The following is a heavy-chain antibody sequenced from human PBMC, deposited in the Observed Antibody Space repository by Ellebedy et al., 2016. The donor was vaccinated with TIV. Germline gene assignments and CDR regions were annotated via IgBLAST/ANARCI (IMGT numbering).Heavy chain of an antibody. D-gene: IGHD4-17*01. CDR3: ARRGSYGDYAVHVNSWFDS. CDR1: GFSFRSYW. V-gene: IGHV3-7*01. CDR2: IYQDGSEK. Sequence: PGGSLRLSCAASGFSFRSYWMSWVRQAPGKGLEWVANIYQDGSEKYYVDSVGGRFTISRDNAKNELYLQMKSLRVEDTAVYYCARRGSYGDYAVHVNSWFDSWGQGTPVTVSP. J-gene: IGHJ5*01.